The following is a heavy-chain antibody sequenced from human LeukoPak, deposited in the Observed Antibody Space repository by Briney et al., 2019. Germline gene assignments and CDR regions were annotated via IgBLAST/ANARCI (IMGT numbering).Heavy chain of an antibody. D-gene: IGHD5-18*01. V-gene: IGHV3-48*04. CDR1: AFTFSSYA. Sequence: GGSLRLSCAASAFTFSSYAMSWVRQAPGKGLEWVSYIHSSGSSTYYADSVKGRFTISRDNAKNSLYLQMNSLRAEDTAVYYCARRYSPFDFWGQGTLVTVSS. CDR3: ARRYSPFDF. CDR2: IHSSGSST. J-gene: IGHJ4*02.